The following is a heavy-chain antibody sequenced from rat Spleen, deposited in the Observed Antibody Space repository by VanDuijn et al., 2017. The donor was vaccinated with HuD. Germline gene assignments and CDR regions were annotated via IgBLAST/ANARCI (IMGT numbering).Heavy chain of an antibody. J-gene: IGHJ2*01. CDR3: ARTYRYKIDY. V-gene: IGHV2-43*01. D-gene: IGHD1-5*01. Sequence: QVQLKESGPGLVQPSQTLSLTCTVSGFSLTSYHVSWVRQPPGKGLEWMGVIWTGGSTAYTSLLNSRLSISRDTSKSQVFLKMNSLQTEDTATYYCARTYRYKIDYWGQGVMVTVSS. CDR2: IWTGGST. CDR1: GFSLTSYH.